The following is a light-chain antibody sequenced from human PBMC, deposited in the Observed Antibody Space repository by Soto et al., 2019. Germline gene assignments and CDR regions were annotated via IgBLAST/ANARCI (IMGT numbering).Light chain of an antibody. CDR3: QQYGSSPRT. Sequence: EIVLTQSPGTLSLSPGERATLSCRASQSVSSSYLAWYQQKPGQAPMLLIYGASSRATGIPDRFSGSGSGTDFTLTISRLEPEYFAVYYCQQYGSSPRTFGQGTKVEIK. CDR1: QSVSSSY. J-gene: IGKJ1*01. V-gene: IGKV3-20*01. CDR2: GAS.